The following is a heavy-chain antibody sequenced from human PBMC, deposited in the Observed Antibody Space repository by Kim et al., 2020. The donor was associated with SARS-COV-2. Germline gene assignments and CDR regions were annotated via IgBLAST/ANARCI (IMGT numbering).Heavy chain of an antibody. V-gene: IGHV3-30*18. CDR1: GFTFSSFV. Sequence: GGSLRLSCAASGFTFSSFVMHWVRQAPGKGLEWLALVSHDGSNEYYGDSVKGRFTISRDNSKNTLYLQMNNLRAEDTAMYYCAKDHDYINYYYGMDVWG. CDR2: VSHDGSNE. J-gene: IGHJ6*02. D-gene: IGHD4-4*01. CDR3: AKDHDYINYYYGMDV.